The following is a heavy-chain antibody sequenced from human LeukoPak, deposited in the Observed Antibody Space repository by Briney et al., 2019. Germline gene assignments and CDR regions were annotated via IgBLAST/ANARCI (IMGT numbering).Heavy chain of an antibody. J-gene: IGHJ6*03. CDR2: ITSSSSYI. D-gene: IGHD1-26*01. V-gene: IGHV3-21*01. Sequence: PGGSLRLSCAASGFSFGNHAMNWVRQAPGKGLEWVSSITSSSSYIYYADSVKGRFTISRDNAKNSLYLQMNSLRAEDTAVYYCARDPYSGGYGDYYYYYMDLWGQGTTVTISS. CDR1: GFSFGNHA. CDR3: ARDPYSGGYGDYYYYYMDL.